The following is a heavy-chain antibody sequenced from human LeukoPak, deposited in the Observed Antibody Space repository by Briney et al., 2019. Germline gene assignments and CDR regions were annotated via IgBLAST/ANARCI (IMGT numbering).Heavy chain of an antibody. CDR3: ARGDTPYYDFASGLDP. D-gene: IGHD3-3*01. CDR2: FDPEDGET. Sequence: WASVKVSCKVSGNTLTELSMYWVRQAPGKGLEWMGGFDPEDGETIYAQKFQGRVTMTEDTSTDTAYMELSSLRSEDTAVYYCARGDTPYYDFASGLDPWGQGTLVTVSS. J-gene: IGHJ5*02. V-gene: IGHV1-24*01. CDR1: GNTLTELS.